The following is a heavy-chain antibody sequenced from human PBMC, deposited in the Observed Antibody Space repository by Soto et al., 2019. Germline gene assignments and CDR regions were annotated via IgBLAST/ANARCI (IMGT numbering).Heavy chain of an antibody. CDR2: IYPGDSDT. CDR3: ARHDSSGYHYYYYGMDV. D-gene: IGHD3-22*01. J-gene: IGHJ6*02. V-gene: IGHV5-51*01. CDR1: GYSFTSYW. Sequence: GESLKISCKGSGYSFTSYWIGWVRQMPGKGLEWMGIIYPGDSDTRYSPSFQGQVTISADKSISTAYLQWSSLKASDTAMYYCARHDSSGYHYYYYGMDVWGQGTTVTVSS.